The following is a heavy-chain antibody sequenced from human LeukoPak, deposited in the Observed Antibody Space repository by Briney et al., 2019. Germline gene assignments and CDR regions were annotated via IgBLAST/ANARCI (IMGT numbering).Heavy chain of an antibody. Sequence: ASVKVSCKASGYTFTSYGISWVRQAPGQGLEWMGWISAYNGNTNYAQKLQGRVTMTTDTSTSTAYMELRSLRSDDTAVYYCARDQFFPIRYYYGSGSYSPFDYWGQGTLVTVSS. J-gene: IGHJ4*02. CDR3: ARDQFFPIRYYYGSGSYSPFDY. CDR2: ISAYNGNT. D-gene: IGHD3-10*01. CDR1: GYTFTSYG. V-gene: IGHV1-18*01.